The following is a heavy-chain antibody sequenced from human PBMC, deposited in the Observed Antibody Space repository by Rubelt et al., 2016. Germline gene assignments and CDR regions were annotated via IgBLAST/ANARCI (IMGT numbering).Heavy chain of an antibody. D-gene: IGHD5-12*01. Sequence: EVQLVESGGGLVQPGGSLRLSCAASGFTFSSYEMNWVRQAPGKGLEWVSYISSSGSTIYYADSVKGRFTISGDNARNSLYLQMNGLRAEDTAVYYCARSDIVATITDYWGQGTLVTVSS. CDR1: GFTFSSYE. V-gene: IGHV3-48*03. J-gene: IGHJ4*02. CDR3: ARSDIVATITDY. CDR2: ISSSGSTI.